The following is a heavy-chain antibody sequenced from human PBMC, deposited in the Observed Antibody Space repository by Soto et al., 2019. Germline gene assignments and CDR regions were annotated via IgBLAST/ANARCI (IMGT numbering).Heavy chain of an antibody. CDR2: FNPSGLST. J-gene: IGHJ4*02. CDR3: AKVADRGPIAVAGPLGS. Sequence: QVHLVQSGAEVKKPGASVNVSCQASGSITNHHMHWVRQAPGQGLEWMGIFNPSGLSTTYAQKFQGRVSITRDTSTSKVYMEVSSLTSEDTAVYFCAKVADRGPIAVAGPLGSRGQGTPVIVSS. CDR1: GSITNHH. D-gene: IGHD6-19*01. V-gene: IGHV1-46*01.